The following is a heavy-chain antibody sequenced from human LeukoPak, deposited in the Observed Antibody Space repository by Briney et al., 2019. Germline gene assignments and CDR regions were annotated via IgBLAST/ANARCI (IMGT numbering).Heavy chain of an antibody. CDR3: AREGGIGGSSTFDY. D-gene: IGHD6-13*01. Sequence: PGGSLRLSCAASGFTFSNHAMHWVRQAPGKGLEWVTFTSYNGRDTLYADSVKGRFTISRDNSKNTLFLQMNSLRAEGTAVYYCAREGGIGGSSTFDYWGQGTLVTVSS. CDR2: TSYNGRDT. CDR1: GFTFSNHA. J-gene: IGHJ4*02. V-gene: IGHV3-30*04.